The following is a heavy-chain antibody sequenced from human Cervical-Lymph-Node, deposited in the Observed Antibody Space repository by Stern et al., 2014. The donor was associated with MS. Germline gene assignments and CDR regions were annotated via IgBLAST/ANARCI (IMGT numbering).Heavy chain of an antibody. CDR3: ASSIMITLGGEIVGGTFDY. CDR2: IHSSEHT. Sequence: VQLVESGPGLVKPSQTLSLTCTVSGGSIRSAGYYWSWIRPHPGKGLEWIGFIHSSEHTYSKPSLKRRAITSVGSSPNQFSLKLTAVTAAGSAVYYCASSIMITLGGEIVGGTFDYWGQGTLVTVSS. V-gene: IGHV4-31*03. D-gene: IGHD3-16*01. CDR1: GGSIRSAGYY. J-gene: IGHJ4*02.